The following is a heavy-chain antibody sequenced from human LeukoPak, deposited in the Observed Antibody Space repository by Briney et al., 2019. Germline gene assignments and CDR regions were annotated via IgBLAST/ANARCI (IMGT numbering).Heavy chain of an antibody. J-gene: IGHJ4*02. Sequence: GGSLRLSCADSGFTFSSYSMNWVRQAPGKGLEWVANIKQDGSEKFYVDSVKGRFTISRDNAKNSVYLQMNSLRDEDTAVYYCARDRWGYSYGGDWGQGTLVTVSS. D-gene: IGHD5-18*01. V-gene: IGHV3-7*01. CDR3: ARDRWGYSYGGD. CDR2: IKQDGSEK. CDR1: GFTFSSYS.